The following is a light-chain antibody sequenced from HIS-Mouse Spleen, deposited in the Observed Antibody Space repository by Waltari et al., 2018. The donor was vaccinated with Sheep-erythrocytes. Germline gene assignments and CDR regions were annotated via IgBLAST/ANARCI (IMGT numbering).Light chain of an antibody. CDR1: QGISSY. V-gene: IGKV1-8*01. Sequence: AIRMTQSPSSLSASTGDRVTIPCRASQGISSYLAWYQQKPGKSPKLLIYAASTLQSGVPSRFSGSGSGTDFTLTISCLQSEDFATYYCQQYYSYYTFGQGTKLEIK. CDR2: AAS. CDR3: QQYYSYYT. J-gene: IGKJ2*01.